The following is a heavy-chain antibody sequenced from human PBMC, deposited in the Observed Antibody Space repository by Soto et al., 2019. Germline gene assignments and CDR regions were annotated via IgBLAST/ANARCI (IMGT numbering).Heavy chain of an antibody. CDR2: INPNSGGT. CDR3: ARGGYSDGHYYYYGIDV. CDR1: GYTFTCYS. V-gene: IGHV1-2*04. D-gene: IGHD5-18*01. J-gene: IGHJ6*02. Sequence: ASVKASCKASGYTFTCYSMHWVQQAPGQGPEWMGWINPNSGGTNYAQKFQGWVTMTRDTSISTAYMELSRLRSADTAVYSCARGGYSDGHYYYYGIDVWGQGTTVTVSS.